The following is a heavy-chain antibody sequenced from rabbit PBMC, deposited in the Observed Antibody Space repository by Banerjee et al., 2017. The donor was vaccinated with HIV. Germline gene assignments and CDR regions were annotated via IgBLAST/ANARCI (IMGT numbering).Heavy chain of an antibody. CDR1: GFDFSTNT. V-gene: IGHV1S45*01. CDR3: AKDLWYSLNL. Sequence: QAQLEESGGDLVKPGASLTLTCTASGFDFSTNTMCWVRQAPGKGLEWIGCIGTGSGNTYYASWAKGRFTISKTSSTTVTLQMTSLTAADTATYFCAKDLWYSLNLWGPGTLVTVS. CDR2: IGTGSGNT. D-gene: IGHD7-1*01. J-gene: IGHJ4*01.